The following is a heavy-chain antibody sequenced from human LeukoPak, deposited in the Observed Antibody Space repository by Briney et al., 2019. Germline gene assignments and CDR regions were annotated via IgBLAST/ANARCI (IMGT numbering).Heavy chain of an antibody. Sequence: SETLSLTCAVYGGSFGGYYWSWIRQPPGKGLEWIGEINHSGSTNYNPSLKSRVTISVDTSKNQFSLKLSSVTAADTAVYYCARGPRSYCSGGSCYRFDYWGQGTLVTVSS. V-gene: IGHV4-34*01. J-gene: IGHJ4*02. CDR2: INHSGST. D-gene: IGHD2-15*01. CDR1: GGSFGGYY. CDR3: ARGPRSYCSGGSCYRFDY.